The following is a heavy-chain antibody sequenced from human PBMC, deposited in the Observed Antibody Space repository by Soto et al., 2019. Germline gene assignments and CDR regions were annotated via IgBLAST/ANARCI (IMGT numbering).Heavy chain of an antibody. V-gene: IGHV3-23*01. CDR2: FSARTGGT. J-gene: IGHJ4*02. CDR1: GFTFDNYG. Sequence: PGGSLRLSCVASGFTFDNYGMAWVRQAPGKGPQWVSGFSARTGGTYYADSVKGRFTISKDSAEKTVYLQMNSLRAEDTALYYCAKFLVGVESPFEYWGQGTLVTVSS. D-gene: IGHD1-26*01. CDR3: AKFLVGVESPFEY.